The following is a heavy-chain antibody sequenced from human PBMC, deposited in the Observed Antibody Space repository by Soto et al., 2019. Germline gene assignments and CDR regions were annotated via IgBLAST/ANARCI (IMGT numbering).Heavy chain of an antibody. CDR2: IYYSGST. V-gene: IGHV4-59*01. D-gene: IGHD3-16*01. Sequence: RWILKTKDKGLEWIGYIYYSGSTSYNPSLRSRVTISVDTSKNQFSLKLSSVTAADTSVYYCAGEMRDSLWWFDLWGQGTLVIVTP. CDR3: AGEMRDSLWWFDL. J-gene: IGHJ5*02.